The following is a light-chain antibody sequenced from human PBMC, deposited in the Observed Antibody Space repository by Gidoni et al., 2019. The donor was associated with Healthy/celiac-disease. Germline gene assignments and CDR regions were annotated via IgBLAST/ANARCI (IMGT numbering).Light chain of an antibody. V-gene: IGKV3-20*01. CDR2: GAS. Sequence: EIVLTQSPGTLSLSPGERATLSCRASQSVSSSYLAWYQQKPGQAPRLLIYGASSRATGIPDRFSGSGSGTDFTLTISRLEPEDFAVYYCQQYGSSLETFGQXTKVEIK. CDR3: QQYGSSLET. J-gene: IGKJ1*01. CDR1: QSVSSSY.